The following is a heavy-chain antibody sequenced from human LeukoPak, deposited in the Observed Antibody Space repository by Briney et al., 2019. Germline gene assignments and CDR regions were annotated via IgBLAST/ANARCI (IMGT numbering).Heavy chain of an antibody. CDR2: IYTSGSS. Sequence: PSQTLSLTCTVSGGSISSGSYYWSWIRQPAGKGLEWIGRIYTSGSSNYNPSLKSRVTILVDTSKNQFSLKLSSVTAADTAVYYCARDSDIVVVPAAMGTYYYYYMDVWGQGTTVTVSS. CDR1: GGSISSGSYY. V-gene: IGHV4-61*02. J-gene: IGHJ6*03. D-gene: IGHD2-2*01. CDR3: ARDSDIVVVPAAMGTYYYYYMDV.